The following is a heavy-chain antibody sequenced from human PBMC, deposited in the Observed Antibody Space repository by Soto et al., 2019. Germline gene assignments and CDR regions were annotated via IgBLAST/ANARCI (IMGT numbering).Heavy chain of an antibody. CDR3: ARDTVVVPAATFYYYYGMDV. Sequence: ASVKVSCKASGYTFTSYGISWVRQAPGQGLEWMGWISAYNGNTNYAQKLQGRVTMTKDTSTSTAYMELRSLRSDDTAVYYCARDTVVVPAATFYYYYGMDVWGQGTTVTVSS. D-gene: IGHD2-2*01. CDR1: GYTFTSYG. CDR2: ISAYNGNT. J-gene: IGHJ6*02. V-gene: IGHV1-18*01.